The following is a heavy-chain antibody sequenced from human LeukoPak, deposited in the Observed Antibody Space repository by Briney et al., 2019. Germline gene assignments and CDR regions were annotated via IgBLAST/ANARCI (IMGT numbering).Heavy chain of an antibody. CDR3: ASTYYYDSSDIYYFDY. CDR2: ISAYNGNT. D-gene: IGHD3-22*01. V-gene: IGHV1-18*01. CDR1: GYTFTSYG. Sequence: ASVKVSCKASGYTFTSYGISWVRQAPGQGLEWMGWISAYNGNTNYAQKLQGRVTMTTDTSTSTAYMELRSLRSEDTAVYYCASTYYYDSSDIYYFDYWGQGTLVTVSS. J-gene: IGHJ4*02.